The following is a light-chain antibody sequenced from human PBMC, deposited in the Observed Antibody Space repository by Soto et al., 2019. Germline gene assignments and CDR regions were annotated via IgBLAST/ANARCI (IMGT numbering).Light chain of an antibody. Sequence: DIQMTQSPSTLPASVGDRVTITCRASQSFSTWLAWYQQKPGKAPKVLIYKASSLESGVPSRFSGSGSGTEFTLSISSLRPDDFATYYCQQYNSYPWTFGQGTKVEIK. CDR2: KAS. J-gene: IGKJ1*01. CDR3: QQYNSYPWT. CDR1: QSFSTW. V-gene: IGKV1-5*03.